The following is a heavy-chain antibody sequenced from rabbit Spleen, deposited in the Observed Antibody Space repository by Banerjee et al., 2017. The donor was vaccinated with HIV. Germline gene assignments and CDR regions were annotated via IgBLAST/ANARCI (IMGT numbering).Heavy chain of an antibody. Sequence: QSLEESGGDLVKPGASLTLTCKASGLDFSGDSYDSYMCWVRQAPGKGLEWIGCIYISSGSTWYASWAKGRFTISKASSTTMTLQVTSLTAADTATYFCTRCGDINAWNFFDFWGPGTLVTVS. CDR3: TRCGDINAWNFFDF. CDR2: IYISSGST. D-gene: IGHD2-1*01. CDR1: GLDFSGDSY. J-gene: IGHJ4*01. V-gene: IGHV1S40*01.